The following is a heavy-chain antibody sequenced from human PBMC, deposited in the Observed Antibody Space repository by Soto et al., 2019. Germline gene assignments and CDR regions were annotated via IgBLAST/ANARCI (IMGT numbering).Heavy chain of an antibody. J-gene: IGHJ6*02. CDR1: GYRFTSYW. V-gene: IGHV5-10-1*01. CDR3: AGGNSLWFGELLGDYYYRMDV. CDR2: IDPSDSYT. D-gene: IGHD3-10*01. Sequence: RGESLKISCKGAGYRFTSYWISWVRQMPWKGLEWFGWIDPSDSYTNYSPSFQGHVTISADKSISTAYLQWSSLKASDTAMYYCAGGNSLWFGELLGDYYYRMDVWGQGTTVTVSS.